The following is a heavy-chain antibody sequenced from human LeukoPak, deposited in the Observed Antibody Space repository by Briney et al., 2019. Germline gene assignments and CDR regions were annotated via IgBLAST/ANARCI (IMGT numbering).Heavy chain of an antibody. J-gene: IGHJ3*02. CDR3: ARHSRSAYTGYENAFDI. Sequence: SETLSLTCTVSGDSISSSSYCWDWIRKPPGKGLEWIGNIYNSANTHYNPSLKTRITMSVDTSKNQFSLKLNSVTAADTGIYYCARHSRSAYTGYENAFDIWGQGTMVTVSS. CDR2: IYNSANT. D-gene: IGHD5-12*01. V-gene: IGHV4-39*01. CDR1: GDSISSSSYC.